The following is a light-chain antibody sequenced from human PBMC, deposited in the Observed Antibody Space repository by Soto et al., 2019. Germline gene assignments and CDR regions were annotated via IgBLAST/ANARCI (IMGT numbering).Light chain of an antibody. Sequence: PPSSFSASTGDRVTITCRASQGISSYLAWYQQKPGKAPKLLIYAASTLQSGVPSRFSGSGSGTDFTLTISCLQSEDFATYYCQQYYSYPRTFGQGTKVDIK. CDR2: AAS. V-gene: IGKV1-8*01. CDR3: QQYYSYPRT. CDR1: QGISSY. J-gene: IGKJ1*01.